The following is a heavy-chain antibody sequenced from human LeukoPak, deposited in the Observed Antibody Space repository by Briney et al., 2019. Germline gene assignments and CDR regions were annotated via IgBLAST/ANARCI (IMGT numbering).Heavy chain of an antibody. V-gene: IGHV1-69*05. CDR1: GGTFISYA. CDR2: IIPIFCTG. J-gene: IGHJ6*03. Sequence: SVKVLFKASGGTFISYANRWVRQAAGQGVGWMGGIIPIFCTGNYAQKFQGRVTITTDETTSTAYMELSSLRTEEKAVYYCTRDMYYMDGWGKGTTVTVSS. CDR3: TRDMYYMDG.